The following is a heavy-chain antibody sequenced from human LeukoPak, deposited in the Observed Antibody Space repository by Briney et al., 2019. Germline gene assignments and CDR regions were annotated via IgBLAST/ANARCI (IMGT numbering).Heavy chain of an antibody. J-gene: IGHJ6*02. V-gene: IGHV1-3*04. CDR2: INTATDNT. CDR1: GYTFTNYA. Sequence: GASVKVSCKASGYTFTNYAMHWVRQAPGQRLEWMGWINTATDNTKYLQKFQGRVTITRDTSASTVYMELSSLRSEDTAVYYCARDRVGYNYYYGMDVWGQGTTVTVSS. D-gene: IGHD2-15*01. CDR3: ARDRVGYNYYYGMDV.